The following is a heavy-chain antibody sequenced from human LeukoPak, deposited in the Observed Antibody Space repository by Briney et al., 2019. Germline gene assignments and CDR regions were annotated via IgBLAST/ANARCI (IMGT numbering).Heavy chain of an antibody. J-gene: IGHJ4*02. D-gene: IGHD3-10*01. CDR3: ARVAFGELFGRSFDY. V-gene: IGHV4-59*01. CDR1: GASISSWY. CDR2: IYGSGST. Sequence: PSETLSLTCTVSGASISSWYWSWIRQSPGKGLEWIGDIYGSGSTNYNPSLKSRVSMSTDTLKNQFSLKLNSVTAADTAVYYCARVAFGELFGRSFDYWGQGTLVTVSS.